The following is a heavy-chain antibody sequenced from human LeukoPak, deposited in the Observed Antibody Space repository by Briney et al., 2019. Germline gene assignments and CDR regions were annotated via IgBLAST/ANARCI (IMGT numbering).Heavy chain of an antibody. CDR2: IYTSGST. V-gene: IGHV4-4*07. Sequence: SETLSLTCTVSGYSISSGYYWGWIRQPAGKGLEWIGRIYTSGSTNYNPSLKSRVTMSVDTSKNQFSLKLSSVTAADTAVYYCARDARVGIPSGGSFGLQYYFDYWGQGTLVTVSS. CDR3: ARDARVGIPSGGSFGLQYYFDY. J-gene: IGHJ4*02. CDR1: GYSISSGYY. D-gene: IGHD2-15*01.